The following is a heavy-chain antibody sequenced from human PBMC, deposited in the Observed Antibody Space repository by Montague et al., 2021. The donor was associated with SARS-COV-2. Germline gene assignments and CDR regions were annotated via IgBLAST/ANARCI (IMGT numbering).Heavy chain of an antibody. Sequence: CAISGDSVSSKSVAWNWIRQSPSRSLEWLGRTYYRSKWDSDYAESVKRRLVITPDTSKNQVSLQLNSVTAADTAVYYCARDIPPQNSDCGGAIDYWGQGTLVTVSS. CDR3: ARDIPPQNSDCGGAIDY. D-gene: IGHD2-21*01. CDR1: GDSVSSKSVA. V-gene: IGHV6-1*01. CDR2: TYYRSKWDS. J-gene: IGHJ4*02.